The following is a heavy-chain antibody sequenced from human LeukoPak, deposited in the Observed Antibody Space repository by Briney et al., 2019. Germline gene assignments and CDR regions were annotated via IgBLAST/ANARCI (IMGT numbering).Heavy chain of an antibody. J-gene: IGHJ4*02. CDR1: GFTFRDYT. Sequence: GGSLRLSCAASGFTFRDYTMNWVHQAPGKGLEWVSAISKSSTYIKYADSVKGRFTVSRDNAKNSLFLQMNSLRVEDTAVYYCAREVVIVVEPAANTIDYWGQGTRVTVSS. V-gene: IGHV3-21*01. D-gene: IGHD2-2*01. CDR2: ISKSSTYI. CDR3: AREVVIVVEPAANTIDY.